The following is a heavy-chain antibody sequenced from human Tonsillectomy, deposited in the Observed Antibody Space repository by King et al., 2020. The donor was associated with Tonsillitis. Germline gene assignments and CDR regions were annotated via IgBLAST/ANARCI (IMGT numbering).Heavy chain of an antibody. V-gene: IGHV3-33*08. Sequence: HVQLVQSGGGVVQPGRSLRLSCAASGFTFSRYGMHWVRQAPGKGLEWVAVIWYDGSNKYYADSVKGRFTISRDNSKNTLYLQMNSLRAEDTAVYYCARGLVTQGDAFDIWGQGTMVTVSS. CDR2: IWYDGSNK. CDR3: ARGLVTQGDAFDI. J-gene: IGHJ3*02. CDR1: GFTFSRYG. D-gene: IGHD2/OR15-2a*01.